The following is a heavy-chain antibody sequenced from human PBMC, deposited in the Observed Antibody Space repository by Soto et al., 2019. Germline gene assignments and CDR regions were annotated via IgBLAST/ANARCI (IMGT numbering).Heavy chain of an antibody. Sequence: QVQLVESGGGVVQPGRSLRLSCVASGFTFSSYGMHWVRQVPGKGLEWVALISYDGDNKYYAGSVKGRFTISRDNSKNTLYLQMNSLRAEDTAVYYCAKCTAEYSSSWPLDSWGQGSLVTVSS. D-gene: IGHD6-13*01. CDR2: ISYDGDNK. CDR3: AKCTAEYSSSWPLDS. CDR1: GFTFSSYG. V-gene: IGHV3-30*18. J-gene: IGHJ4*02.